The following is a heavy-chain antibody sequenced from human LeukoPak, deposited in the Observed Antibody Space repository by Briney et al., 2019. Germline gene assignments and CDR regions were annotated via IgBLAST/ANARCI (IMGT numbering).Heavy chain of an antibody. V-gene: IGHV3-48*04. CDR1: GFTFSSYA. CDR2: ISSSSSTI. CDR3: ARDRDYGSGIQTDY. J-gene: IGHJ4*02. D-gene: IGHD3-10*01. Sequence: GGSLRLSCAASGFTFSSYAMHWVRQAPGKGLEWVSYISSSSSTIYYADSVKGRFTISRDNAKDSLYLQMNSLRAEDTAVYYCARDRDYGSGIQTDYWGQGTLVTASS.